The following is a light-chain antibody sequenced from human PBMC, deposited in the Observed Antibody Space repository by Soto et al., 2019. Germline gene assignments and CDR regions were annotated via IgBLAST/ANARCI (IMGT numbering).Light chain of an antibody. CDR3: CSYAGSSTVV. V-gene: IGLV2-23*02. J-gene: IGLJ2*01. CDR1: SSDVGSYNL. Sequence: QSAQTQPASVSGAPGQSITISCTGTSSDVGSYNLVSWYQQHPGKAPKLIIYEVSKRPSGVSNRFSGSKSGNTASLTISGLHAEDEADYYCCSYAGSSTVVFGGGTKLTVL. CDR2: EVS.